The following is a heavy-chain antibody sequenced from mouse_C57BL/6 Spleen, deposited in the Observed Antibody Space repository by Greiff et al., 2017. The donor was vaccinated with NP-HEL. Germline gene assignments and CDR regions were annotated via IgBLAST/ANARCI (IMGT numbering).Heavy chain of an antibody. V-gene: IGHV1-74*01. CDR1: GYTFTSYW. J-gene: IGHJ3*01. CDR2: IHPSDSDT. Sequence: QVQLKQPGAELVKPGASVKVSCKASGYTFTSYWMHWVKQRPGQGLEWIGRIHPSDSDTNYNQKFKGKATLTVDKSSSTAYMQLSSLTSEDSAVYYCASHYYGSSYDWFAYWGQGTLVTVSA. D-gene: IGHD1-1*01. CDR3: ASHYYGSSYDWFAY.